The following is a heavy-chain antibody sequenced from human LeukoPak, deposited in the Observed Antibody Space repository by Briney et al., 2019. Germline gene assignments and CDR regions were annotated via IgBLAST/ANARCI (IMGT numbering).Heavy chain of an antibody. V-gene: IGHV4-38-2*02. CDR1: GYSISSGYY. D-gene: IGHD6-6*01. CDR3: ARIVVAARHFDY. CDR2: IYHSGST. J-gene: IGHJ4*02. Sequence: SSETLSLTCTVSGYSISSGYYWGWIRQPPGKGLEWIGSIYHSGSTYYNPSLKSRVTISVDTSKNQFSLKLSSVTAADTAVYYCARIVVAARHFDYWGQGTLVTVSS.